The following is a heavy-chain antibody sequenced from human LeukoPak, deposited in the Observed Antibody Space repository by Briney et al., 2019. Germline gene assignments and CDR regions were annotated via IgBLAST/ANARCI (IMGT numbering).Heavy chain of an antibody. CDR2: ISGSGDST. V-gene: IGHV3-23*01. J-gene: IGHJ4*02. CDR3: AKNSVAANDY. D-gene: IGHD2-15*01. Sequence: GGSLRLSCAASGFTFSSYAMSWVRQAPGKGLEWVSAISGSGDSTYYADSVKGRFTIPRGNSKNTLYLQMNSLRAEDTAVYYCAKNSVAANDYWGQGTLVTVSS. CDR1: GFTFSSYA.